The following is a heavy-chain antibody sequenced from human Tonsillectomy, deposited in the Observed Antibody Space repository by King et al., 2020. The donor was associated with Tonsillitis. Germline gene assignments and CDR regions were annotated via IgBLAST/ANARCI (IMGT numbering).Heavy chain of an antibody. D-gene: IGHD5-18*01. CDR3: ARRRGTGMVTGFDY. CDR2: ISYDGINK. CDR1: GFTFSTYA. V-gene: IGHV3-30-3*01. Sequence: VQLVESGGGVVQPGRSLRLSCAASGFTFSTYAMHWVRQAPGRGLEWVAVISYDGINKYYADSVKGRLTFSRDNSKNTLYLQMNSLRAEDTAVYYCARRRGTGMVTGFDYWGHGTLVTGAS. J-gene: IGHJ4*01.